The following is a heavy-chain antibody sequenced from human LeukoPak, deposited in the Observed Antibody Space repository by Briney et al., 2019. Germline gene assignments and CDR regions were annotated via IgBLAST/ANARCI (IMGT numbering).Heavy chain of an antibody. CDR2: IYYSGST. J-gene: IGHJ4*02. Sequence: SETLSLTCTVSGGSISSSSYYWGWIRQPPGKGLEWIGYIYYSGSTYYNPSLKSRVTISVDTSKNQFSLKLSSVTAADTAVYYCARTVEQPFLDYWGQGTLVTVSS. V-gene: IGHV4-31*03. D-gene: IGHD6-13*01. CDR1: GGSISSSSYY. CDR3: ARTVEQPFLDY.